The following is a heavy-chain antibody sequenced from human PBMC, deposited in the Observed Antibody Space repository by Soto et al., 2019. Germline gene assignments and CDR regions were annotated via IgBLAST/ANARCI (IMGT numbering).Heavy chain of an antibody. CDR2: ISSSTTYI. CDR3: TRATRHPDF. CDR1: GFTFSYYA. Sequence: GGSLRLSCAASGFTFSYYAMNWVRQAPGRGLEWVSSISSSTTYISYADSVRGRFTISRDNAKNSLYLQMNSLRDEDTAVYYCTRATRHPDFWGQGTLV. D-gene: IGHD2-2*01. V-gene: IGHV3-21*01. J-gene: IGHJ1*01.